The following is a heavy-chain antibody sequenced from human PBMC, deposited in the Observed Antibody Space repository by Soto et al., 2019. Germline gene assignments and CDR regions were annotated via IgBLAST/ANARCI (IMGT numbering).Heavy chain of an antibody. V-gene: IGHV3-48*01. CDR1: GFTFSSYS. CDR2: ISSSSSTI. J-gene: IGHJ3*02. D-gene: IGHD2-2*01. Sequence: PGGSLRLSCAASGFTFSSYSMNWVRQAPGKGLEWVSYISSSSSTIYYADSVKGRFTISRDNSKNTLYLQMNSLRAEDTAVYYCAKCFFEVVPAVNAFDIWGQGTMVTVSS. CDR3: AKCFFEVVPAVNAFDI.